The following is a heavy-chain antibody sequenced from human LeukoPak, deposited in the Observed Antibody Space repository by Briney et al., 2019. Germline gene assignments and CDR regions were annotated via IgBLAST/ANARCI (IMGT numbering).Heavy chain of an antibody. J-gene: IGHJ4*02. D-gene: IGHD6-6*01. CDR1: GYTFTGYY. CDR2: INPNSGGT. V-gene: IGHV1-2*02. CDR3: ARGLLSSSSGGVSREFDY. Sequence: GASVKVSCKASGYTFTGYYMHWVRQAPGQGLEWMGWINPNSGGTNYAQKFQGRVTMTRDTSISTAYMELSRLRSDDTAVYYCARGLLSSSSGGVSREFDYWGQGTLVTVSS.